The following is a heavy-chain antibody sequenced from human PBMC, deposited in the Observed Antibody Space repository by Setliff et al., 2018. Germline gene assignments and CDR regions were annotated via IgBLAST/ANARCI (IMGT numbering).Heavy chain of an antibody. Sequence: SETLSLTCTVSGGSISTTDYYWGWIRQPPGKGLEWIGCVYYSGNTYYSPSLKSRVTMFVDTSKNQFSLKLYSVTAADTAVYFCARVRITPYCMDVWGKGTTVTVSS. CDR3: ARVRITPYCMDV. CDR1: GGSISTTDYY. CDR2: VYYSGNT. V-gene: IGHV4-39*07. J-gene: IGHJ6*03. D-gene: IGHD3-10*01.